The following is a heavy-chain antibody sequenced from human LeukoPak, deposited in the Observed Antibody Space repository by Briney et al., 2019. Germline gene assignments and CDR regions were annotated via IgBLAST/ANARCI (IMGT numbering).Heavy chain of an antibody. J-gene: IGHJ6*02. CDR1: GYTFTGYY. V-gene: IGHV1-69*13. CDR3: ARDPRGYCSSTSCYYYGMDV. D-gene: IGHD2-2*01. Sequence: SVKVSCKASGYTFTGYYMHWVRQAPGQGLEWMGGIIPIFGTANYAQKFQGRVMITADESTSTAYMELSSLRSEDTAMYYCARDPRGYCSSTSCYYYGMDVWGQGTTVTVSS. CDR2: IIPIFGTA.